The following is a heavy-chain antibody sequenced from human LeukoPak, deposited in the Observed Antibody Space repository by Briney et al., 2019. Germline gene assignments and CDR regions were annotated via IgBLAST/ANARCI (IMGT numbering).Heavy chain of an antibody. V-gene: IGHV3-30*02. CDR1: GFTFSSYG. D-gene: IGHD5-24*01. CDR2: IRYDGSNK. CDR3: AISGRSREGYNGNYFDY. J-gene: IGHJ4*02. Sequence: GGSLRLSCAASGFTFSSYGMHWVRQAPGQGLEWVAFIRYDGSNKYYADSVKGRFTISRDNSKNTLYQQMNSLRAEDTAGYYCAISGRSREGYNGNYFDYWGQRTLGTVSS.